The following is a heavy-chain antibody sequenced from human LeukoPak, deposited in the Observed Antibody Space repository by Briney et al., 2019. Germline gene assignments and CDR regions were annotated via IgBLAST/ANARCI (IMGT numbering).Heavy chain of an antibody. CDR1: GFTFSSYW. Sequence: GGSLRLSCAASGFTFSSYWMHWVRQAPGKGLVWVSRINSDGSSTTYADSVKGRFTISRDNVKNTLYLQMNSLRAEDTCVYFCARVFSGWYFYFDNWGQGTLVTVSS. CDR3: ARVFSGWYFYFDN. CDR2: INSDGSST. J-gene: IGHJ4*02. D-gene: IGHD6-19*01. V-gene: IGHV3-74*01.